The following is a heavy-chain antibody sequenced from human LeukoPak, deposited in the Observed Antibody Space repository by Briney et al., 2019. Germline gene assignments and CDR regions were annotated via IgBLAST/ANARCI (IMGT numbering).Heavy chain of an antibody. D-gene: IGHD3-22*01. CDR2: IYHSGST. CDR3: ARGGYYDSSGYSQDAEYFQH. CDR1: GGSISSSNW. J-gene: IGHJ1*01. Sequence: KPSETLSLACTVSGGSISSSNWWSWVRQPPGKGLEWIGEIYHSGSTNYNPSLKSRVTISVDKSKNQFSLKLSSVTAADTAVYYCARGGYYDSSGYSQDAEYFQHWGQGTLVTASS. V-gene: IGHV4-4*02.